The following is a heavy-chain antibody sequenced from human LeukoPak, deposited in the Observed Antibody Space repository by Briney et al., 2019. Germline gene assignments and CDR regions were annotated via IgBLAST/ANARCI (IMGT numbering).Heavy chain of an antibody. D-gene: IGHD3-16*01. J-gene: IGHJ4*02. CDR3: AKDYAVGSIDY. CDR2: ISGSGGAT. CDR1: GFTFNTYG. Sequence: PGGSLRLSCAASGFTFNTYGMSWVRQAPGKGLEWVSGISGSGGATYYADSVRGRFTISRDNSKNTVSLQMESLRAEDTALYYCAKDYAVGSIDYWGQGTLVTVSS. V-gene: IGHV3-23*01.